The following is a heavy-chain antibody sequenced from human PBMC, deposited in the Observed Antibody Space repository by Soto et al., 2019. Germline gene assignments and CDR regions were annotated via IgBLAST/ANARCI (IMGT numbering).Heavy chain of an antibody. D-gene: IGHD3-3*01. CDR1: GGTISGYY. V-gene: IGHV4-4*07. Sequence: PSETLSLTCSVSGGTISGYYWTWIRQPAGKGLEWIGRIYSSGNTKYNPSLQSRVTMSLDTSNNQFSLRLTTVTAADTAVYYCARGQRFSDWFDPWGQGTLVTVSS. J-gene: IGHJ5*02. CDR2: IYSSGNT. CDR3: ARGQRFSDWFDP.